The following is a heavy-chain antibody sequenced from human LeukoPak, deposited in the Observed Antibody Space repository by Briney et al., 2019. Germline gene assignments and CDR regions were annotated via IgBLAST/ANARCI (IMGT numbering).Heavy chain of an antibody. V-gene: IGHV1-2*04. CDR3: ARDYYYDSSGYGYYYYGMDV. CDR1: GYTFTGYY. D-gene: IGHD3-22*01. J-gene: IGHJ6*02. Sequence: ASVKVSCKASGYTFTGYYMHWVRQAPGQGLEWMGWINPNSGGTNYAQKFQGWVTMTRDTSISTASMELSRLRSDDTAVYYCARDYYYDSSGYGYYYYGMDVWGQGTTVTVSS. CDR2: INPNSGGT.